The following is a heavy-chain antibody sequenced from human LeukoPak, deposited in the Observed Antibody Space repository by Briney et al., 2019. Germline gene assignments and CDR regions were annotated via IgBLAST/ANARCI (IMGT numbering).Heavy chain of an antibody. J-gene: IGHJ3*02. D-gene: IGHD3-3*01. Sequence: GASVKVSCKASGYTFTGYYMHWVRQAPGQGLEWMGWINTNTGNPTYAQGFTGRFVFSLDTSVSTAYLQISSLKAEDTAVYYCARAQGFLEWLLFDAFDIWGQGTMVTVSS. V-gene: IGHV7-4-1*02. CDR1: GYTFTGYY. CDR2: INTNTGNP. CDR3: ARAQGFLEWLLFDAFDI.